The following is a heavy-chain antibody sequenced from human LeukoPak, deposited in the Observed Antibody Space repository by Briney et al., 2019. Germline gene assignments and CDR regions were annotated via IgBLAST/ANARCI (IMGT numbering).Heavy chain of an antibody. Sequence: ASVKVSCKASGYTFTSYYMHWVRQAPGQGLEWMGIINPSGGSTSYAQKFQGRVTMTRDTSTSTVYMELSSLRSEDTAVYYCARVDYYDSSGYGEGDYWGQGTLVTVSS. CDR1: GYTFTSYY. CDR2: INPSGGST. J-gene: IGHJ4*02. D-gene: IGHD3-22*01. V-gene: IGHV1-46*01. CDR3: ARVDYYDSSGYGEGDY.